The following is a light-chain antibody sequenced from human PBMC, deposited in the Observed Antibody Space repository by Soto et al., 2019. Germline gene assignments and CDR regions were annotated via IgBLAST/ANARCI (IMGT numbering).Light chain of an antibody. CDR3: QLNNGWPALA. CDR2: GTS. V-gene: IGKV3-15*01. J-gene: IGKJ4*01. CDR1: QSVNSN. Sequence: EIVMTQSPATLSVSPRERATLSCRANQSVNSNLAWYQQKPGQAPWLIIYGTSTWATGVPARFSGSGAGTEFTLTIRSLQCQDFAAEHCQLNNGWPALAFSGGTKVVTK.